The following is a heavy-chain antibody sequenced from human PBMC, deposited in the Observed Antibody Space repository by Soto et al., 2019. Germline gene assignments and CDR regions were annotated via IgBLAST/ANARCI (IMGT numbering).Heavy chain of an antibody. V-gene: IGHV4-30-4*01. Sequence: SETLSLTCSVSGGSVDSVNHYWSWIRQSPGKGLEWIGYIYSGENTYYNPSLKSRVKILVDKSRNQFSLRLSSMTAADTAVYFCATSEYSSLSINWFDPWGPGTLVTVSS. D-gene: IGHD6-6*01. J-gene: IGHJ5*02. CDR1: GGSVDSVNHY. CDR3: ATSEYSSLSINWFDP. CDR2: IYSGENT.